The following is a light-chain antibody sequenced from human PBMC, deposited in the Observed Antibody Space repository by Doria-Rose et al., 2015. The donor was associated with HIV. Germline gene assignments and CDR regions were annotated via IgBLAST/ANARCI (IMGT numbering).Light chain of an antibody. CDR2: DND. Sequence: QSVLTQPPSVSAAPGQKVTISCSGSSSNIGNNYVSWYQHVPGTAPQLLIYDNDIRPSGVPDRFSGSKSGTSATLGITGLQTGDEADYYCGTYDTSLSASVFGGGTRLTV. J-gene: IGLJ2*01. V-gene: IGLV1-51*01. CDR3: GTYDTSLSASV. CDR1: SSNIGNNY.